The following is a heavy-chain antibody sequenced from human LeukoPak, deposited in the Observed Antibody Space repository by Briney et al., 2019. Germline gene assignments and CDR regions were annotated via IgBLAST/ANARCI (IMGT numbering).Heavy chain of an antibody. CDR3: AGRTSDFSSDY. CDR1: GDSISSGDYF. Sequence: SQTLSLTCTVSGDSISSGDYFWTWVRQHPGEGLEWIGFIFKRGNTFYAPSLKSRVTISVDTSKNQFSLKLSSVTVADTAVYYCAGRTSDFSSDYWGQGTLVTVSS. D-gene: IGHD3-3*01. V-gene: IGHV4-30-4*08. CDR2: IFKRGNT. J-gene: IGHJ4*02.